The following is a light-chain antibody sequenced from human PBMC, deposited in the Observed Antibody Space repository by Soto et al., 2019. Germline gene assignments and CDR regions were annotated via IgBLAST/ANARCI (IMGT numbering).Light chain of an antibody. Sequence: DIQMTQSPSSVSASVGDRVTITCRASQGISSYLAWYQQKPGKAPNLLIYAVSHLQHGVPSRFSGSGSGTDFTLTISSLQPEDFATYYCQQANSFPLTFGGGTKVEIK. CDR1: QGISSY. CDR2: AVS. CDR3: QQANSFPLT. J-gene: IGKJ4*01. V-gene: IGKV1-12*01.